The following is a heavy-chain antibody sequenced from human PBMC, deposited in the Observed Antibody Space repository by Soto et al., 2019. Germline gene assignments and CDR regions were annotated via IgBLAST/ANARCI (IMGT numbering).Heavy chain of an antibody. CDR3: ARDSAAPTYGMDV. J-gene: IGHJ6*02. V-gene: IGHV3-33*01. CDR1: GFTFSSYG. D-gene: IGHD6-6*01. Sequence: QVQLVESGGGVVQPGRSLRLSCAASGFTFSSYGMHWVRQAPGKGLEWVAVIWYDGSNKYYADSVKGRFTISRDNSKNTLYLQMNRLRAEDTAVYYCARDSAAPTYGMDVWGQGTTVTVSS. CDR2: IWYDGSNK.